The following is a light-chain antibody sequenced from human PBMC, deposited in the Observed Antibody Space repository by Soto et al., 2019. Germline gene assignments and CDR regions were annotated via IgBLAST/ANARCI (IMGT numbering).Light chain of an antibody. Sequence: QSALTQPASVSGSPGQSITISCTGTSSDVGSYNLVSWYQQHPGKAPKLMIYEGSKRPSGVSNRFSGSKSGNTASLTISGLQAEDEAEYYCCADAGRSTYVVFGGGTKLTVL. J-gene: IGLJ2*01. CDR3: CADAGRSTYVV. V-gene: IGLV2-23*01. CDR1: SSDVGSYNL. CDR2: EGS.